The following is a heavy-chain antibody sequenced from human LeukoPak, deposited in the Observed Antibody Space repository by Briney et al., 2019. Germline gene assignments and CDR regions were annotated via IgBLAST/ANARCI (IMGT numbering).Heavy chain of an antibody. CDR3: ARDSAARSDL. J-gene: IGHJ2*01. CDR2: IYANNGGT. Sequence: PSETLSLACTVSGGSISGHHWSWIRQPPGKGPEWIGYIYANNGGTDYNPSLKSRATISVDTSKNQFSLHLNAVTAADTAVYYCARDSAARSDLWGRGTLVTVAP. CDR1: GGSISGHH. D-gene: IGHD2-15*01. V-gene: IGHV4-59*11.